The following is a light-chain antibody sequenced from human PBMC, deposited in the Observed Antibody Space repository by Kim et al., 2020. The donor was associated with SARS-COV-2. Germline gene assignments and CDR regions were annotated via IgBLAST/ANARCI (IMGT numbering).Light chain of an antibody. CDR2: KDT. V-gene: IGLV3-25*03. CDR1: AVPKQY. Sequence: SYELTQPPSVSVSPGQTARITCSGDAVPKQYAYWYQQKPGQAPVLGIYKDTQRPSGIPERFSGSTSRTTVTLTISGVQAEDEADYYCQSADISGTYVIFGGGTSLTVL. J-gene: IGLJ2*01. CDR3: QSADISGTYVI.